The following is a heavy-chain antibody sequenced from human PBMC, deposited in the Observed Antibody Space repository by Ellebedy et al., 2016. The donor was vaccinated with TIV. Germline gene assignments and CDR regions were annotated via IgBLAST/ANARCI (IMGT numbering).Heavy chain of an antibody. Sequence: SETLSLXXTVSGGSISSYYWSWIRQPPGKGLEWIGYIYYSGSTNYNPSLKSRVTISVDTSKNQFSLKLSSVTAADTAVYYCARDSSPKYDILTGYSYYYGMDVWGQGTTVTVSS. V-gene: IGHV4-59*01. CDR2: IYYSGST. D-gene: IGHD3-9*01. CDR3: ARDSSPKYDILTGYSYYYGMDV. J-gene: IGHJ6*02. CDR1: GGSISSYY.